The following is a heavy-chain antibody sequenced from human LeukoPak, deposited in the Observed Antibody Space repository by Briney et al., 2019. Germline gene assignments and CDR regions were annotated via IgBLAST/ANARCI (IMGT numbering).Heavy chain of an antibody. CDR3: ARAQVSGGSCYSY. D-gene: IGHD2-15*01. V-gene: IGHV1-2*02. CDR2: INPNSGGP. Sequence: ASVKVSCKASGYTFTDYYLHWVRQAPGQGLEWMGWINPNSGGPNYARKFQGRVTMTRDTSITTAYMEVNRLRSDDTAVYYCARAQVSGGSCYSYWGQGTLVTVSS. J-gene: IGHJ4*02. CDR1: GYTFTDYY.